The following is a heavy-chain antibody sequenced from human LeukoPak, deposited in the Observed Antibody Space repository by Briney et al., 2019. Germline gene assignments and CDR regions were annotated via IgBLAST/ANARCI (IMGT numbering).Heavy chain of an antibody. Sequence: SVKVSCKASGGTFSSYAISWVRQAPGQGLEWMGGIIPIFGTANYAQKFQGRVTITADESTSTAYIELSSLRSEDTAVYYCARVVVVAAPPYYYYYYMDVWGKGTTVTVSS. V-gene: IGHV1-69*13. J-gene: IGHJ6*03. D-gene: IGHD2-15*01. CDR3: ARVVVVAAPPYYYYYYMDV. CDR1: GGTFSSYA. CDR2: IIPIFGTA.